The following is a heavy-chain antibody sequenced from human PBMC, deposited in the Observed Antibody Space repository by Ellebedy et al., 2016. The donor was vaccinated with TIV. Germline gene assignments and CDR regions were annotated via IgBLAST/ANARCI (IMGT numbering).Heavy chain of an antibody. Sequence: SETLSLTCTVSGGSISSYYWSWIRQPPGKGLEWIGYIYYSGSTNYNPSLKSRVTISVDTSKNQFSLKLSSVTAADTAVYYCARQYGDYFAQFDYWGQGTLVTVSS. J-gene: IGHJ4*02. CDR3: ARQYGDYFAQFDY. D-gene: IGHD4-17*01. CDR2: IYYSGST. CDR1: GGSISSYY. V-gene: IGHV4-59*08.